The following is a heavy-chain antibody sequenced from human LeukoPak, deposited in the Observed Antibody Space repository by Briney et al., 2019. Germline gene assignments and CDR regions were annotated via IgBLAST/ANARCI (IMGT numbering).Heavy chain of an antibody. D-gene: IGHD2-8*01. CDR3: ARGVPLGYCTYGVCYPPYYFDY. CDR1: GYTFTSYY. Sequence: ASVKVSCKASGYTFTSYYMHWVRQAPGQGLEWMGIINTSGGSTSYAQKFQGRVTMTRDTSTSTVYMELSSLRSEDTAVYYCARGVPLGYCTYGVCYPPYYFDYWGQGTLVTASS. V-gene: IGHV1-46*01. J-gene: IGHJ4*02. CDR2: INTSGGST.